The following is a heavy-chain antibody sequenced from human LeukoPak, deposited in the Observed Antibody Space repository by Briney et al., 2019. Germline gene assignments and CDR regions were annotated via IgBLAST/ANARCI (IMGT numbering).Heavy chain of an antibody. D-gene: IGHD4/OR15-4a*01. CDR2: IKQDGSEK. CDR1: GFTFSSYW. J-gene: IGHJ4*02. V-gene: IGHV3-7*03. CDR3: ARRAGAYSHPYDY. Sequence: GGSLRLSCAASGFTFSSYWMSWVRQAPGKGLEWVANIKQDGSEKYYVDSVKGRFTISRDNSKNTLYLQVNSLRAEDTAVYYCARRAGAYSHPYDYWGQGTLVTVSS.